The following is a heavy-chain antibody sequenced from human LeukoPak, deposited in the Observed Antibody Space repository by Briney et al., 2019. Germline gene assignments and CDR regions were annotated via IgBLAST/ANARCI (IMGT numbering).Heavy chain of an antibody. CDR2: ISTSSNTK. CDR3: ARDVWTGVAVSDY. J-gene: IGHJ4*02. V-gene: IGHV3-48*04. Sequence: GGSLRLSCAASGFTFSSNDMNWVRQAPGKGLEWVAYISTSSNTKYYADSVKGRFTISRDNAKNSLYLQMNSLRAEDTAVYYCARDVWTGVAVSDYWGQGTLVTVSS. CDR1: GFTFSSND. D-gene: IGHD6-19*01.